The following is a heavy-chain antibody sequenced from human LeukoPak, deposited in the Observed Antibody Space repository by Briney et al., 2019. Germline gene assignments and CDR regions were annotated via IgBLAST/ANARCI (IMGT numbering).Heavy chain of an antibody. V-gene: IGHV3-48*03. D-gene: IGHD2-15*01. CDR2: ISSSGSTI. CDR1: GFTFSSYE. CDR3: ASDAEYCSGGSCYRGNFDY. Sequence: GGSMRLSCAASGFTFSSYEMNWVRQAPGKGLEWVSYISSSGSTIYYADSVKGRFTISRDNAKNSLYLQMNSLRAEDTAVYYCASDAEYCSGGSCYRGNFDYWGQGTLVTVSS. J-gene: IGHJ4*02.